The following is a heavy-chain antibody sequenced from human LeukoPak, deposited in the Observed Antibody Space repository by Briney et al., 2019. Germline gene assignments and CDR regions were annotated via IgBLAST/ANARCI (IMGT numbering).Heavy chain of an antibody. CDR3: ARDRMRDRGVIEPAFDI. D-gene: IGHD3-10*01. V-gene: IGHV4-39*07. Sequence: PSETLSLTCTVSGGSISRSGYYWGWIRQPPGKGLEWIGNIYFSGSTYYNPSLRSRVTTSVDTSKNQFSLKLSSVTAADTAVYYCARDRMRDRGVIEPAFDIWGQGTMVTVSS. CDR2: IYFSGST. CDR1: GGSISRSGYY. J-gene: IGHJ3*02.